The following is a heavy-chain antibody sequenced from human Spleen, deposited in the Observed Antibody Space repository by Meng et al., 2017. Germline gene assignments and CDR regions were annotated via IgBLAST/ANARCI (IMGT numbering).Heavy chain of an antibody. Sequence: GESLKISCAASGFTFSNYAMSWVRQAPGKGLEWVSGITSSGGSTYYADFVKGRFTIFRDNSKNTLYLQMNSLRAEDTAVYYCARESDIVATSYYFDYWGQGTLVTVSS. CDR3: ARESDIVATSYYFDY. D-gene: IGHD5-12*01. J-gene: IGHJ4*02. CDR2: ITSSGGST. V-gene: IGHV3-23*01. CDR1: GFTFSNYA.